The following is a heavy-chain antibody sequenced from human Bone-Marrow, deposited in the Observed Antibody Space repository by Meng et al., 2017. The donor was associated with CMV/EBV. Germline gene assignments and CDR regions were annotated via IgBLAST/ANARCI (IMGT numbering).Heavy chain of an antibody. Sequence: SETLSLTCTVSGGSISYYYWSWIRQPPGKGLEWIGSIYYSGSTNYSPSLKSRVTISVDTSKNQFSLNLTSVTAADTAGYYCAREYTNSSAHLGDYFDYWGQGTLVTVSS. V-gene: IGHV4-59*01. CDR3: AREYTNSSAHLGDYFDY. CDR2: IYYSGST. CDR1: GGSISYYY. D-gene: IGHD6-6*01. J-gene: IGHJ4*02.